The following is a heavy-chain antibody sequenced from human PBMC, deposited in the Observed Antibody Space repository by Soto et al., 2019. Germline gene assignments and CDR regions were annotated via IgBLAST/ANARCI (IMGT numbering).Heavy chain of an antibody. J-gene: IGHJ4*01. CDR2: IFHSGNA. D-gene: IGHD2-15*01. CDR1: GGSIRNVY. CDR3: ARAHAPTLPFDY. Sequence: PSETLSLTCTVSGGSIRNVYWSWIRQAPGKGLEWIGFIFHSGNAKYNPSLKSRVTISVDTSKNQFSLSLDSMTAADTAVYFCARAHAPTLPFDYWGQGTLVTVSS. V-gene: IGHV4-59*01.